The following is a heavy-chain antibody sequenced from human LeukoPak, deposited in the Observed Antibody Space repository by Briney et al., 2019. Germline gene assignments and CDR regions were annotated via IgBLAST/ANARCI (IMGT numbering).Heavy chain of an antibody. CDR1: GFTFSSYS. Sequence: PGGSLRLSCAASGFTFSSYSMDWVRQAPGKGLEWVSYISSSSSTIYYADSVKGRFTIFRDNSKNPLYLQMNSLRVEDTAVYYCAKSGLNRFDYWGRGTLVTVSS. D-gene: IGHD2-15*01. J-gene: IGHJ4*02. CDR3: AKSGLNRFDY. V-gene: IGHV3-48*01. CDR2: ISSSSSTI.